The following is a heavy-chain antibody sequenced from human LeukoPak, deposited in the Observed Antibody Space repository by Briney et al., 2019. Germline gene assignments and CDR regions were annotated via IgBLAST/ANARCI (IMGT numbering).Heavy chain of an antibody. CDR2: ISYDGSNK. V-gene: IGHV3-30*04. CDR1: GFTFSSDA. D-gene: IGHD1-26*01. J-gene: IGHJ4*02. Sequence: GGSLRLSSAVSGFTFSSDAMHWVRQAPTKGLEWVAVISYDGSNKYSADSVKGRFTISRDNSKNTLYLQMNSLRPEDTAVYYSASPRVGATYFDYWGQGTLVTVSS. CDR3: ASPRVGATYFDY.